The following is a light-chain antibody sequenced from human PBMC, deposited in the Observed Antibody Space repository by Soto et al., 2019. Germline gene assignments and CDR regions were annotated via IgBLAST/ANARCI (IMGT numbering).Light chain of an antibody. CDR3: QQYGSSPLT. CDR2: GAS. V-gene: IGKV3-20*01. J-gene: IGKJ4*01. Sequence: EIVLTQSPGTLSLSPGERATLSCRASQSVRNNNLAWYQQKPGQAPRFLIYGASSRATGIPDRFSGSGSGTDFTLTISRLEPEDFAVYYCQQYGSSPLTFGGGTKVETK. CDR1: QSVRNNN.